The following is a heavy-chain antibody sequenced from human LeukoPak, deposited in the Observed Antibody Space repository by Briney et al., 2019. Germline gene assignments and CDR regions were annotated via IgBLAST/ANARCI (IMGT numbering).Heavy chain of an antibody. CDR2: IRYDGSSK. D-gene: IGHD3-22*01. CDR3: ASYDSSGVGVY. CDR1: GFTFRSYG. Sequence: GGSLRLSCTTSGFTFRSYGMHWVRQAPGKGLEWVAFIRYDGSSKYHADSVKGRFTISRDNSKNTLYLQMNSLRAEDTAVYYCASYDSSGVGVYWGQGTLVTVSS. V-gene: IGHV3-30*02. J-gene: IGHJ4*02.